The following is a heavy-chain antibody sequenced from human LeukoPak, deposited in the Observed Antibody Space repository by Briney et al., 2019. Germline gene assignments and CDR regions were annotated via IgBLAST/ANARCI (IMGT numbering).Heavy chain of an antibody. CDR2: IWYDGSNK. Sequence: PGGSLRLSCAASGFTFRSYGMHWVRQAPGKGLEWVAVIWYDGSNKYYADSVKGRFTTSRDNSKNTLYLQINSLRDEDTAVYYCARDLFSGSYSTYYYYGLDVWGQGTTVTVSS. CDR1: GFTFRSYG. D-gene: IGHD1-26*01. V-gene: IGHV3-33*01. J-gene: IGHJ6*02. CDR3: ARDLFSGSYSTYYYYGLDV.